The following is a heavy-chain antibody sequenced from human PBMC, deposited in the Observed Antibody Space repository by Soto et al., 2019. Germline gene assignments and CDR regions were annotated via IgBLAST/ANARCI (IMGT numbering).Heavy chain of an antibody. V-gene: IGHV3-23*01. J-gene: IGHJ2*01. CDR3: AKVAGGLGYFDL. Sequence: EVQLLESGGGLVQPGGSLRLSCTASGFTFSNYAMSWVRQAPGKGLEWLSGVSGSGGSSFHANSVKGRFTISRDNSKKMVYLQINVLTADDTAVYYCAKVAGGLGYFDLWGRGTLVTVSS. D-gene: IGHD3-16*01. CDR2: VSGSGGSS. CDR1: GFTFSNYA.